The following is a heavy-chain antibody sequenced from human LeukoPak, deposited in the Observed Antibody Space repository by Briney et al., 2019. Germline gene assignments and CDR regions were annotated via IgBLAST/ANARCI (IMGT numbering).Heavy chain of an antibody. CDR3: ARYSYSSRTYPDY. V-gene: IGHV3-30-3*01. J-gene: IGHJ4*02. D-gene: IGHD6-13*01. CDR2: ISYDGSNK. Sequence: PGGSLRLSCAASGFTFSSYAMHWVRQAPGKGLEWVAVISYDGSNKYYADSVKGRLTISRDNSKNTLYLQMNSLRAEDTAVYYCARYSYSSRTYPDYWGQGTLVTVSS. CDR1: GFTFSSYA.